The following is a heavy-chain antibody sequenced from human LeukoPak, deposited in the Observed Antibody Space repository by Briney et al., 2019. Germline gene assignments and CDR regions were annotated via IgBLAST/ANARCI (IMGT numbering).Heavy chain of an antibody. CDR3: ASWGYGDYVDY. V-gene: IGHV4-39*01. CDR1: GGSISSSSYY. D-gene: IGHD4-17*01. J-gene: IGHJ4*02. CDR2: IYYSGRT. Sequence: SETLSLTCTVSGGSISSSSYYWGWIRQPPGKGLEWIGRIYYSGRTYYNPSLKSRVTISVDTSKNQFSLKLSSVTAADTAVYYCASWGYGDYVDYWGQGTLVTVSS.